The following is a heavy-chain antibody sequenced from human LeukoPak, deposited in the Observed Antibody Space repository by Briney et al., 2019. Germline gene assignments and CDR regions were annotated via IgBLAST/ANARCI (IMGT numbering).Heavy chain of an antibody. CDR2: ISYDGSNK. J-gene: IGHJ4*02. CDR1: GFTFSSYA. D-gene: IGHD3-22*01. Sequence: PGGSLRLSCAASGFTFSSYAMHWVRQAPGKGLEWVAVISYDGSNKYYADSVKGRFTISRDNSKNTLYLQMDSLRAEDTAVYYCARDSDDSSGYYLSYWGQGTLVTVSS. CDR3: ARDSDDSSGYYLSY. V-gene: IGHV3-30*04.